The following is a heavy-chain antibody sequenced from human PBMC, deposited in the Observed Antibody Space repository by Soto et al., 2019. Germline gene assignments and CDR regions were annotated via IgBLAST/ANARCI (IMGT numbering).Heavy chain of an antibody. CDR2: IYYSGST. CDR3: ASPHCSGGSCYLYFQQ. V-gene: IGHV4-59*08. J-gene: IGHJ1*01. CDR1: GGSISSYY. Sequence: SETLSLTCTVSGGSISSYYWSWIRQPPGKGLEWIGYIYYSGSTNYNPSLKSRVTISVDTSKNQFSLKLSSVTAADTAVYYCASPHCSGGSCYLYFQQWGQGTLVTVSS. D-gene: IGHD2-15*01.